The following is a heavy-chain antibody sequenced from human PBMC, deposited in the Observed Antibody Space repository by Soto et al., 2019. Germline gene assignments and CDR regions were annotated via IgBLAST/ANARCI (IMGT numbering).Heavy chain of an antibody. CDR3: ARVPNYGDYYYYYMDV. D-gene: IGHD4-17*01. V-gene: IGHV3-21*01. Sequence: EVQLVESGGGLVKPGGSLRLSCAASGFTFSSYSMNWVRQAPGKGLEWVSSISSSSSYIYYADSVKGRFTISRDNAKNSLYLQMNSLRAEDTAVYYCARVPNYGDYYYYYMDVWGKGTTVTVSS. J-gene: IGHJ6*03. CDR2: ISSSSSYI. CDR1: GFTFSSYS.